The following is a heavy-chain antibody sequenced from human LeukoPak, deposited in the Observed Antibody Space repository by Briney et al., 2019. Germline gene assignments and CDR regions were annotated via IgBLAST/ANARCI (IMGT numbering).Heavy chain of an antibody. D-gene: IGHD3-9*01. Sequence: PGASVKVSCKASGYTFTSYAMNWVRQAPGQGLEWMGWISAYNGNTNYAQKLQGRVTMTTDTSTSTAYMELRSLRSDDTAVYYCARASDWFRSTNDAFDIWGQGTMVTVSS. V-gene: IGHV1-18*01. CDR2: ISAYNGNT. CDR1: GYTFTSYA. J-gene: IGHJ3*02. CDR3: ARASDWFRSTNDAFDI.